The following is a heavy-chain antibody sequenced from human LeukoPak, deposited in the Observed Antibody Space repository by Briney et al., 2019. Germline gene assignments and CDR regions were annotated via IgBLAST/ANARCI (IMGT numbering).Heavy chain of an antibody. CDR3: ARTRIVVVVAAQIDY. J-gene: IGHJ4*02. CDR2: IRYDGSNK. CDR1: GFTFSSYG. Sequence: GGSLRLACAASGFTFSSYGMRWVRQAPGKGLEWVAFIRYDGSNKYYADSVKGRFTISRATSQNTLSLPIKTLKDEATDAYYCARTRIVVVVAAQIDYWGQGTLVTASS. V-gene: IGHV3-30*02. D-gene: IGHD2-15*01.